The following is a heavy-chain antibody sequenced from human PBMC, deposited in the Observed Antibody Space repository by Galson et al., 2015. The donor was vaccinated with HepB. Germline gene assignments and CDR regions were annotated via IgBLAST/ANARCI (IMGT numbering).Heavy chain of an antibody. CDR3: ARDLQTYSGSYYFAY. V-gene: IGHV3-21*01. Sequence: SLRLSCAASGFTFSTYSMNWVRQAPGKWLEWVSSISSGSSYIYYADSVKGRFTISRDNAKNSLYLQMNSLRAEDTAVYYCARDLQTYSGSYYFAYWGQGTLVTVSS. CDR1: GFTFSTYS. CDR2: ISSGSSYI. J-gene: IGHJ4*02. D-gene: IGHD1-26*01.